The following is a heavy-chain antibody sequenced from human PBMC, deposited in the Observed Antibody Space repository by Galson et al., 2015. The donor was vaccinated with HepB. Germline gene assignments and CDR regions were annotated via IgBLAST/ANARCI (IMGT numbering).Heavy chain of an antibody. D-gene: IGHD3-10*01. Sequence: SVKVSCKASGYSFTGYYMHWVRQAPGQGLEWMGWINPNSGGTNYAQKFEGWVTMTRDTSVSTAYMELSRLTFDDTAVYYCARGRNTVDYNRGYLDYWGQGSLVSVSS. CDR3: ARGRNTVDYNRGYLDY. V-gene: IGHV1-2*04. CDR2: INPNSGGT. CDR1: GYSFTGYY. J-gene: IGHJ4*02.